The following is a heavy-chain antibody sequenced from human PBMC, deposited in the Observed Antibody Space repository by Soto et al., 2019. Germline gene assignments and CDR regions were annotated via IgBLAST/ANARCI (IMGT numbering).Heavy chain of an antibody. CDR3: AREPWGDIEVVPGATQNDY. Sequence: QVQLVESGGGVVQPGRSLRLSCAASGFTFSNSAMHWVRQAPGKGLEWVAVISSDGTNKYYAASVRGRFTISSDNSRNMVYLQMSSLRVDDTAVYYCAREPWGDIEVVPGATQNDYWGQGTLVIVSS. J-gene: IGHJ4*02. CDR2: ISSDGTNK. CDR1: GFTFSNSA. D-gene: IGHD2-2*01. V-gene: IGHV3-30*04.